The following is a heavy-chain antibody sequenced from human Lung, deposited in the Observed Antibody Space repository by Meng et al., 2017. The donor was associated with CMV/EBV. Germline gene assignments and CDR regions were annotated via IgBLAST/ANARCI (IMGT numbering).Heavy chain of an antibody. J-gene: IGHJ6*02. Sequence: GGSXRLXCAASGFTFSSYAMHWVRQAPGKGLEWVAVISYDGSNKYYADSVKGRFTISRDNSKNTLYLQMNSLRAEDTAVYYCARDGLRITMIVVVITGWGMDVWXQGTTVTVSS. CDR3: ARDGLRITMIVVVITGWGMDV. CDR1: GFTFSSYA. D-gene: IGHD3-22*01. CDR2: ISYDGSNK. V-gene: IGHV3-30*04.